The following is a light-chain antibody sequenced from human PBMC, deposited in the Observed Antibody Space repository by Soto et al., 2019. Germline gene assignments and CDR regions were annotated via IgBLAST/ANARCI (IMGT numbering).Light chain of an antibody. Sequence: QSVLTQPASVSGSPGQSITISCTGTSSDVGDYNYVSWYQQHPAKAPKLMIYDVTNRPSGVSDRSSGSKSGNTASLTISRLLADDEADYYCRSYTSSSSSCVFGNGAKVTVL. CDR1: SSDVGDYNY. V-gene: IGLV2-14*01. CDR3: RSYTSSSSSCV. J-gene: IGLJ1*01. CDR2: DVT.